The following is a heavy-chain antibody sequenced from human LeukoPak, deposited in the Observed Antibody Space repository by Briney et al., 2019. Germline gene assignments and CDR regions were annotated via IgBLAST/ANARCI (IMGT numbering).Heavy chain of an antibody. D-gene: IGHD2-15*01. V-gene: IGHV1-2*02. CDR2: INPNSGGT. CDR3: ARDRLPSSVVVVAAYDELDY. J-gene: IGHJ4*02. CDR1: GYTFTGYY. Sequence: ASVKVPCKASGYTFTGYYMHWVRQAPGQGLEWMGWINPNSGGTNYAQKFQGRVTMTRDASISTAYMELSRLRSDDTAVYYCARDRLPSSVVVVAAYDELDYWGQGTLVTVSS.